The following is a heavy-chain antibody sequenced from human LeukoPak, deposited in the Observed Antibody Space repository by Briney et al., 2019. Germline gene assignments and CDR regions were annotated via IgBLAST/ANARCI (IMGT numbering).Heavy chain of an antibody. CDR3: NILTGYYSPPYFDY. D-gene: IGHD3-9*01. CDR1: GYTFTGYY. J-gene: IGHJ4*02. V-gene: IGHV1-2*02. Sequence: ASVKVSCKASGYTFTGYYMHRVRQAPGQGLEWMGWINPNSGGTNYAQKFQGRVTMTRDTSISTAYMELSRLRSDDTAVYYCNILTGYYSPPYFDYWGQGTLVTVSS. CDR2: INPNSGGT.